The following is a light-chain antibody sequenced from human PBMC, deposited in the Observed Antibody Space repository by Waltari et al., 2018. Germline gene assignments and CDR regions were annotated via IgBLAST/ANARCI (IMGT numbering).Light chain of an antibody. Sequence: DIQMTQSPSTLSASVGDRVTITCRASESISSWLAWYQQRPGKAPNLLIYKASRLESGVPSRFSGSGSGTEFTLTISSLQPEDFATYYCQQCNTYPWTFGQGTKVDIK. J-gene: IGKJ1*01. CDR1: ESISSW. V-gene: IGKV1-5*03. CDR3: QQCNTYPWT. CDR2: KAS.